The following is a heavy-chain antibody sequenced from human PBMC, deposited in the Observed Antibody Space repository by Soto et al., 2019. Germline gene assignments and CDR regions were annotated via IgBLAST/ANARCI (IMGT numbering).Heavy chain of an antibody. CDR3: ARDSPPVDY. Sequence: QVQLVQSGAEVKKPGASVKVSCKASGYTFTTYGISWVRQAPGQGLAWMGWISAYTGNTKDAQKLQGRVTMTTDTYTSTAYMELRSLTSDDTAVYYCARDSPPVDYWGQGTLVTVSS. J-gene: IGHJ4*02. CDR1: GYTFTTYG. CDR2: ISAYTGNT. V-gene: IGHV1-18*01.